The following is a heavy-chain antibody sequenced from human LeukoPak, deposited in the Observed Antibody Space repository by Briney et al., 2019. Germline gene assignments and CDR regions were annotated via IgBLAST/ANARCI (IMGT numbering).Heavy chain of an antibody. Sequence: PGGSLRLSCAVSGFTFSSYAMSWVRQAPGKGLEWLSAISATGGSTYYADSVKGRFTISRDNSKNTLYLQMNSLRAEDTAVYYCAKTKVPNYYGSGSYVDYWGQGTLVTVSS. CDR1: GFTFSSYA. D-gene: IGHD3-10*01. V-gene: IGHV3-23*01. J-gene: IGHJ4*02. CDR3: AKTKVPNYYGSGSYVDY. CDR2: ISATGGST.